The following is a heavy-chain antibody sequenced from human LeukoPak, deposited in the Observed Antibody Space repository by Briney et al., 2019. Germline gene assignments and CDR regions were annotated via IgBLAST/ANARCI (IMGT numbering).Heavy chain of an antibody. CDR3: ARGRVSDYYDSSGQFPHYYYYYYGMDV. J-gene: IGHJ6*02. Sequence: PSQTLSLTCTVSGGSISSGSYYWSWIRQPAGKGLEWIGEINHSGSTNYNPSLKSRVTISVDTSKNQFSLKLSSVTAADTAVYYCARGRVSDYYDSSGQFPHYYYYYYGMDVWGQGTTVTVSS. D-gene: IGHD3-22*01. V-gene: IGHV4-61*09. CDR1: GGSISSGSYY. CDR2: INHSGST.